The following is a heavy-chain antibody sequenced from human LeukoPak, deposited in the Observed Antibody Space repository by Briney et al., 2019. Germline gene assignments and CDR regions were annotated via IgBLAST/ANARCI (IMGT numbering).Heavy chain of an antibody. CDR3: ARGGAYTVTTSDY. J-gene: IGHJ4*02. CDR2: MNPNSGNT. Sequence: ASVKVSCKASGYTLTSYDINWVRQATGQGLEGMGWMNPNSGNTGYAQKFQGRVTMTRNTSISTAYVELSSLRSEDTAVYYCARGGAYTVTTSDYWGQGTLVTVSS. CDR1: GYTLTSYD. D-gene: IGHD4-17*01. V-gene: IGHV1-8*01.